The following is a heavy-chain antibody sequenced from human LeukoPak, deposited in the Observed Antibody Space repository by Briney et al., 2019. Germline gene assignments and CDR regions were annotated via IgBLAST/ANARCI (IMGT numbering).Heavy chain of an antibody. Sequence: SETLSLTCAVYGGSFSGYYWSWIRQPPGKGLEWIGEINHSGSTNYNPSLKSRVTISVDTSKNQFSLKLSSVTAADTAVYYCARKSNYVWGSYRYGDFDYWGQGTPVTVSS. J-gene: IGHJ4*02. D-gene: IGHD3-16*02. CDR1: GGSFSGYY. CDR3: ARKSNYVWGSYRYGDFDY. V-gene: IGHV4-34*01. CDR2: INHSGST.